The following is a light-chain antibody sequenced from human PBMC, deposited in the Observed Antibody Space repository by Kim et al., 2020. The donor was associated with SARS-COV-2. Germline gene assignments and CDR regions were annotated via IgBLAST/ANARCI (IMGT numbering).Light chain of an antibody. CDR2: GAS. J-gene: IGKJ2*01. CDR3: EQYGTSPYT. V-gene: IGKV3-20*01. CDR1: PSVCRVH. Sequence: LSPGERATLSCRARPSVCRVHIAWYQQNPGQAPRLVIFGASNRATGISDRFSGSGSETDFTLTISRLEAEDFAVYYCEQYGTSPYTFGQGTKLEI.